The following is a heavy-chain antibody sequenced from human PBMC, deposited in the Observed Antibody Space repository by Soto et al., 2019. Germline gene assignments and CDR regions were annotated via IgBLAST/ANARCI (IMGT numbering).Heavy chain of an antibody. CDR2: ISAYNGNT. Sequence: QVQLVQSGAEVKKPGASVKVSCKASGYTFTSYGISWVRQAPGQGLEWMGWISAYNGNTNYAQKLQGRVTMTTDTATSTAYMELRSRRSDDTAVYYCASGTGSTDYYYYGMDVWGQGTTVTVSS. CDR1: GYTFTSYG. CDR3: ASGTGSTDYYYYGMDV. V-gene: IGHV1-18*01. D-gene: IGHD4-17*01. J-gene: IGHJ6*02.